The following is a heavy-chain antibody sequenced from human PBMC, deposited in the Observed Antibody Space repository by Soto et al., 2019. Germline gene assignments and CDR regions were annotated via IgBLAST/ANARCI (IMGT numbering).Heavy chain of an antibody. J-gene: IGHJ4*02. CDR3: ARGREIFGAVTPFEY. V-gene: IGHV4-34*01. Sequence: SDTLSLTCAFYGSPCSCYYLTWIRQPPGKGLEWIGEINHTGSTKYNPSLKSRVTISLDTSKNQFSLSLRSVTAADTAVYYCARGREIFGAVTPFEYWGQGTHVNVSS. D-gene: IGHD3-3*01. CDR2: INHTGST. CDR1: GSPCSCYY.